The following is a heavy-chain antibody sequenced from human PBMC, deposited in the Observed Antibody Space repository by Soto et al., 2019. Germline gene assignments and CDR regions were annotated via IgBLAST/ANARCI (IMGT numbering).Heavy chain of an antibody. Sequence: ASVKVSCKASGYTFTSYYMHWVRQAPGQGLEWMGIINPSGGSTSYAQKFQGRVTMTRDTSTSTVYMELSSLRSEDTAVYYCARVSNLNYGDYEVQRELDYWGQGTLVTVSS. CDR1: GYTFTSYY. CDR2: INPSGGST. CDR3: ARVSNLNYGDYEVQRELDY. D-gene: IGHD4-17*01. V-gene: IGHV1-46*03. J-gene: IGHJ4*02.